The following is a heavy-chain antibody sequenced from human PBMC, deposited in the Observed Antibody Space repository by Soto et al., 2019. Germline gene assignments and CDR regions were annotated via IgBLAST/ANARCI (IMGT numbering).Heavy chain of an antibody. V-gene: IGHV1-2*04. D-gene: IGHD4-17*01. CDR1: GYTFTGFY. CDR3: ASGGSTVTREFDY. J-gene: IGHJ4*02. CDR2: INPKSGDT. Sequence: VQLVQSGAEVKKPGASVKVSCKASGYTFTGFYMHWVRQAPGQGLEWMGWINPKSGDTEYAQNFQGWVTMTRDTSISTAYMELSWLKSDDTAVYYCASGGSTVTREFDYWGQGTLVSVSS.